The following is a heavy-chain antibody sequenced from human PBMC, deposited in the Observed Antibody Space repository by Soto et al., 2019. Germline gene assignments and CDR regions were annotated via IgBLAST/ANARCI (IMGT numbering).Heavy chain of an antibody. Sequence: PSETLSLTCAVYGGSFSGYYWSWIRQPPGKGLEWIGEINHSGRTNYNPSHKSRDTISVDTSKNRFSLKLRSVTAADTAVYYCARVKRVVVPAAKTIWFDPWGQGTLVTVSS. CDR1: GGSFSGYY. CDR2: INHSGRT. D-gene: IGHD2-2*01. V-gene: IGHV4-34*01. J-gene: IGHJ5*02. CDR3: ARVKRVVVPAAKTIWFDP.